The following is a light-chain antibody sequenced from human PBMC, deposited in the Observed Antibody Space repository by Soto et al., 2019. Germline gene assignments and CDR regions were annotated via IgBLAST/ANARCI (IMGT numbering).Light chain of an antibody. CDR2: GTS. V-gene: IGKV3-15*01. CDR3: QQYDNWPSVT. J-gene: IGKJ4*01. Sequence: IVMTQSPATLSVSSGERATLSCRASQSVGRSLAWYQQKPGQAPRLLMYGTSARATGIPATFSGSGSGTEFTLTISSLQSEDFAVYYCQQYDNWPSVTFGGGTKV. CDR1: QSVGRS.